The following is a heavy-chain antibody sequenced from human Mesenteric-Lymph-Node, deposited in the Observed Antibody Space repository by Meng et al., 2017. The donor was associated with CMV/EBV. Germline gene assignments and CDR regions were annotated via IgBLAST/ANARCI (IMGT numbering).Heavy chain of an antibody. V-gene: IGHV1-2*02. CDR3: ARNPIKAAAGYYYYYGMDV. Sequence: ASVKVSCKASGYTFTDYYMQWVRQAPGQGLEWMGWINPNSGGTKYAQKFQGRVTMTRDTSISTAYMELSRVISDDTAVYYCARNPIKAAAGYYYYYGMDVWGQGTTVTVSS. J-gene: IGHJ6*02. CDR1: GYTFTDYY. CDR2: INPNSGGT. D-gene: IGHD6-13*01.